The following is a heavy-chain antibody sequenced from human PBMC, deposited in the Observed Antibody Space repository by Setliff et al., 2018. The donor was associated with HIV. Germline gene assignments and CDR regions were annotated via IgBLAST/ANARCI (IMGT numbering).Heavy chain of an antibody. V-gene: IGHV4-39*01. CDR1: GGSISSSSYY. Sequence: PSETLSLTCTVSGGSISSSSYYWGWIRQPPGKGLEWIGSIYYSGSANYNPSLKSRVTMSVDTSKNQFSLKLSSVTAADTAVYYCASGYQYDSSGYYYVTPIDYWGQGTLVTVSS. CDR3: ASGYQYDSSGYYYVTPIDY. J-gene: IGHJ4*02. CDR2: IYYSGSA. D-gene: IGHD3-22*01.